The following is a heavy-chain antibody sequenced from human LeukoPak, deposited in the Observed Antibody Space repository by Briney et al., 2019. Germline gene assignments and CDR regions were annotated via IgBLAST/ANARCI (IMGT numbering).Heavy chain of an antibody. CDR2: IIPIFGTA. CDR1: GGTFSSYA. Sequence: GASVKVSCKASGGTFSSYAISWVRQAPGQGLEWMGGIIPIFGTANYAQKFQGRVTITADESTSTAYMELSSLRSEDTAVYYCARGGPTYYHDSSGYQASFDYWGQGTLVTVSS. D-gene: IGHD3-22*01. CDR3: ARGGPTYYHDSSGYQASFDY. V-gene: IGHV1-69*13. J-gene: IGHJ4*02.